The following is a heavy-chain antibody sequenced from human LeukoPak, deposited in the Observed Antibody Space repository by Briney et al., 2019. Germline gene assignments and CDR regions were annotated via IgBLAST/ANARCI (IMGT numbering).Heavy chain of an antibody. J-gene: IGHJ5*02. CDR2: IYYSGNT. V-gene: IGHV4-39*07. CDR1: GGSISSSSYY. CDR3: ARGRYDLVAWFDP. Sequence: PSETLSLTCTVSGGSISSSSYYWGWIRQPPGKGLEWIGSIYYSGNTNYNPSLKSRLTISLDTSNNQFSLRLSSVTAADTAVYYCARGRYDLVAWFDPWGQGTLVTVSS. D-gene: IGHD3-3*01.